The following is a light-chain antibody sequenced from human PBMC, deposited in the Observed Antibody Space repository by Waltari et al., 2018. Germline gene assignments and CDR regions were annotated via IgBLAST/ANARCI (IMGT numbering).Light chain of an antibody. V-gene: IGLV2-8*01. CDR1: SGDIGAYKY. Sequence: QSALTQPPSASGSPGQSVTISCTGTSGDIGAYKYVSWYQQTPGKAPKLLIFDVNQRPAGVPDRCSGSKSGNAASLTGSGLQSDDEGLYFCGADAGSHILVFGGGTKVTVL. CDR2: DVN. CDR3: GADAGSHILV. J-gene: IGLJ2*01.